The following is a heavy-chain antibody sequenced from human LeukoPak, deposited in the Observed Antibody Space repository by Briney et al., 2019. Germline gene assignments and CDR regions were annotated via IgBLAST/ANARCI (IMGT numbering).Heavy chain of an antibody. CDR2: ISYSGTT. J-gene: IGHJ3*02. V-gene: IGHV4-31*03. CDR3: ARAAWRGSNSRYAFDI. D-gene: IGHD4-23*01. CDR1: GGSISSGGDY. Sequence: PSETLSLTCTVSGGSISSGGDYWSWMRQHPGKGLEWIGYISYSGTTYYSLSLQGRITVALDTSKNQFSLELSSVTAADTAVYYCARAAWRGSNSRYAFDIWGLGTVVTVSS.